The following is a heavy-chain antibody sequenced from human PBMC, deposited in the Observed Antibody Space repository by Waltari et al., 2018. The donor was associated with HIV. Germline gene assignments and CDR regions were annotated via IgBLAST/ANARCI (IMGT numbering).Heavy chain of an antibody. CDR3: ARDRRARWYFDL. CDR1: GGSISSSSYY. V-gene: IGHV4-39*07. CDR2: IYYSGST. Sequence: QLQLQESGPGLVKPSETLSLTCTVSGGSISSSSYYWGWIRQPPGKGLEWIGSIYYSGSTYYNPSLKSRVTISVDTSKNQFSLKLSSVTAADTAVYYCARDRRARWYFDLWGRGTLVTVSS. J-gene: IGHJ2*01.